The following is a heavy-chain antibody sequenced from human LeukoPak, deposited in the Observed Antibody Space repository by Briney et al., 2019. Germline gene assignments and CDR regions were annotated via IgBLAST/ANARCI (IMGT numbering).Heavy chain of an antibody. Sequence: PGRSLRLSCAASGFTVSSNYMSWVRQAPGKGLEWVSVTYSGGSTYYADSVKGRFTISRDNSKNTLYLQMNSLRAEDTAVYYCAREGRIAAAGTNIDYWGQGTLVTVSS. J-gene: IGHJ4*02. CDR3: AREGRIAAAGTNIDY. CDR1: GFTVSSNY. D-gene: IGHD6-13*01. V-gene: IGHV3-53*01. CDR2: TYSGGST.